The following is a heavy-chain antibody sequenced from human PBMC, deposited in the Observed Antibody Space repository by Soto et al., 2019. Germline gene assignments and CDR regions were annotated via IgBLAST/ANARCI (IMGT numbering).Heavy chain of an antibody. V-gene: IGHV3-7*01. CDR3: ATANTPYAFDM. J-gene: IGHJ3*02. CDR2: INPAGNVK. CDR1: GLTFSISW. Sequence: VQLVESGGGLVQPGEPLRLSCTASGLTFSISWMTWVRQAPGEGLEWVSNINPAGNVKQYADSVKERFTISRDNAKNSLLLQMSGLRVEDTAVYYCATANTPYAFDMWGQGTMVTVSS.